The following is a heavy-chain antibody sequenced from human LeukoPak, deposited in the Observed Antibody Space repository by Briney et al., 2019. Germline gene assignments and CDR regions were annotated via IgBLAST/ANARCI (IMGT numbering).Heavy chain of an antibody. Sequence: GRSLRLSCAASGFTFSSYGMHWVRQAPGKGLEWVAVIWYDGSNKYYADSVKGRFTISRDNSKNTLYLQMNSLRAEDTAVYYCARDLMADWNDPDYYYGMQVWGQGTTVTVSS. CDR2: IWYDGSNK. J-gene: IGHJ6*02. V-gene: IGHV3-33*01. CDR3: ARDLMADWNDPDYYYGMQV. CDR1: GFTFSSYG. D-gene: IGHD1-1*01.